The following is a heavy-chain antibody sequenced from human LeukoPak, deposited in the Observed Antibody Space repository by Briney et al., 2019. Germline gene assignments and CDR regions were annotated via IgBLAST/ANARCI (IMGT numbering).Heavy chain of an antibody. CDR2: INSDGSST. Sequence: GGSLRLSCAASGFTFRSFGMHWVRQAPGKGLVWVSRINSDGSSTSYADSVKGRFTISRDNAKNTLYLQMNSLRAEDTAVYYCARSTPKYYFDYWGQGTLVTVSS. V-gene: IGHV3-74*01. J-gene: IGHJ4*02. CDR1: GFTFRSFG. CDR3: ARSTPKYYFDY.